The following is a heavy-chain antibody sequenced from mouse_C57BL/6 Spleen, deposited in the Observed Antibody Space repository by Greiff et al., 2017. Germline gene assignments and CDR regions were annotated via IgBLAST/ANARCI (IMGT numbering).Heavy chain of an antibody. CDR2: INPNYGTT. CDR3: ARFFITTVVEGYFDV. Sequence: EVQGVESGPELVKPGASVKISCKASGYSFTDYNMNWVKQSNGKSLEWIGVINPNYGTTSYNQKFKGKATLTVDQSSSTAYMQLNSLTSEDSAVYYCARFFITTVVEGYFDVWGTGTTVTVSS. V-gene: IGHV1-39*01. J-gene: IGHJ1*03. D-gene: IGHD1-1*01. CDR1: GYSFTDYN.